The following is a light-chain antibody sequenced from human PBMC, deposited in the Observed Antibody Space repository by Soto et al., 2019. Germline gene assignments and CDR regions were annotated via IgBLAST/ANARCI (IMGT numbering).Light chain of an antibody. CDR3: QQYNSYPIT. CDR2: DAS. J-gene: IGKJ5*01. Sequence: DIQMTQSPSTLSASVGSRFTITCRASQSISSWLAWYQQKTGKAPKLMIYDASSLESGVPSRFSGSGYGTEFNLTISSLQTDDFATYYCQQYNSYPITFGQGTRLEIK. CDR1: QSISSW. V-gene: IGKV1-5*01.